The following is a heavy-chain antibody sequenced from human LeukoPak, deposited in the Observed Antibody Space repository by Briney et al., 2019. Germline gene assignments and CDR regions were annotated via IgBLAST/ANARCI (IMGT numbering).Heavy chain of an antibody. D-gene: IGHD3-9*01. CDR2: IYHSENT. CDR3: ARNDILTGYCFDY. CDR1: GDSINSRSYY. Sequence: PSETLSLTCAVSGDSINSRSYYWAWIRQPPGKGLEWIGSIYHSENTNYNPSLKSRVTISVDTSKNQFSLKLSSVTAADAAVYYCARNDILTGYCFDYWGQGTLVTVSS. J-gene: IGHJ4*02. V-gene: IGHV4-39*07.